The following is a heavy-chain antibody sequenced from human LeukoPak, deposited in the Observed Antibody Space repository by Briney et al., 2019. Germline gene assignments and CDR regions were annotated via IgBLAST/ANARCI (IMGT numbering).Heavy chain of an antibody. CDR2: IIPNSGGT. V-gene: IGHV1-2*06. CDR3: ARERTISANWFDP. J-gene: IGHJ5*02. D-gene: IGHD3-3*01. Sequence: ASVKVSCKTSGYTFTNYYIHWVRQAPGQGLEWMGRIIPNSGGTKYAQKFQGRVTMTRDTSISTAYMELSRLRSDDTAVYYCARERTISANWFDPWGQGTLVTVSS. CDR1: GYTFTNYY.